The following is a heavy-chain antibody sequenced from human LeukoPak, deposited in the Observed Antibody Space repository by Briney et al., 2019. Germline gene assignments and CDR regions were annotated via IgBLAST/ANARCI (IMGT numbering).Heavy chain of an antibody. CDR2: IYYSGST. CDR3: AREGSKGAFDI. Sequence: SETLSLTCTVSGGSISSYYWSWIRQPPGKGLEWIGYIYYSGSTNYNPFLKSRVTISVDTSKNQFSLKLSSVTAADTAVYYCAREGSKGAFDIWGQGTMVTVSS. CDR1: GGSISSYY. V-gene: IGHV4-59*01. D-gene: IGHD6-13*01. J-gene: IGHJ3*02.